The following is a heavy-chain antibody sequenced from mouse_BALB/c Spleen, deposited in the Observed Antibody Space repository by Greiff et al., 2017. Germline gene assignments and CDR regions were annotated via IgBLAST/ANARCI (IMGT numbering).Heavy chain of an antibody. CDR2: ISSGGST. CDR3: ARTYDYDGVWYFDV. J-gene: IGHJ1*01. V-gene: IGHV5-6-5*01. Sequence: DVKLVESGGGLVKPGGSLKLSCAASGFTFSSYAMSWVRQTPEKRLEWVASISSGGSTSYPDSVKGRFTISRDNARNILYLQMSSLRSEDTAMYYCARTYDYDGVWYFDVWGAGTTVTVSS. CDR1: GFTFSSYA. D-gene: IGHD2-4*01.